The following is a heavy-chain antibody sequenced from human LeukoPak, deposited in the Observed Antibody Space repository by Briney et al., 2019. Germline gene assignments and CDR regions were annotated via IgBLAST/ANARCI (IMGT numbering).Heavy chain of an antibody. CDR3: AKEHDLWHEQGNWFDT. CDR1: GFTFSSYD. V-gene: IGHV3-23*01. D-gene: IGHD3-3*01. Sequence: GGSLRLSCVVSGFTFSSYDMSWVRQAPGKGLEWVSAINDDTPYYTDSVKGRFTVSRDNSKDTLYLHLSSLRAEDTAIYYCAKEHDLWHEQGNWFDTWGQGVLVTVSS. CDR2: INDDTP. J-gene: IGHJ5*02.